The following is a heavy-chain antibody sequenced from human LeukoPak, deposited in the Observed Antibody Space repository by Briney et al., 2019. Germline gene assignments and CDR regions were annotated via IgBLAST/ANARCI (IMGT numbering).Heavy chain of an antibody. D-gene: IGHD2-21*02. CDR1: GFTVSSNY. V-gene: IGHV3-74*01. CDR2: IRSDGTST. J-gene: IGHJ1*01. CDR3: ARGGDPVKYYAEYFQY. Sequence: PGGSLRLSCAASGFTVSSNYMSWVRQAPGKGLVWVSRIRSDGTSTSYADSVKGRFTISRDNAKNTLYLQMSSLRAEDTAVYYCARGGDPVKYYAEYFQYWGQGTLVTVSS.